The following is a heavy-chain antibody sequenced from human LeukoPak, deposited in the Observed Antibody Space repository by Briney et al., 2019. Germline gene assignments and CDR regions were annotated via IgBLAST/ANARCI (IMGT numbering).Heavy chain of an antibody. CDR1: GFSFSSYW. Sequence: GGSLRLSCEASGFSFSSYWVSWVRLAPGKGPEWVANIKQDEGEKYSVDSVKGRFIISRDNAKNSVFLQMNSLRAEDTALYYCARLSAYYYGSYFYYYMDVWGKGTTVTVSS. CDR2: IKQDEGEK. J-gene: IGHJ6*03. V-gene: IGHV3-7*01. CDR3: ARLSAYYYGSYFYYYMDV. D-gene: IGHD3-10*01.